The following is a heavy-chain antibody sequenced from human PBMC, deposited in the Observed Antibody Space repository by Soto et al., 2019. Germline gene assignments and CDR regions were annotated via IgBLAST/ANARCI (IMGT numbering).Heavy chain of an antibody. CDR3: AGSDGYLLAYHYYGMDV. Sequence: GGSLRLSCAASGFTVSSNYMSWVRQAPVKGLEWVSAIYSVGSTYYADSVKGRFTISRDNSKNTLYLQMNSLRAEDTAVYYCAGSDGYLLAYHYYGMDVWGQGTTVTVS. J-gene: IGHJ6*02. V-gene: IGHV3-53*01. CDR2: IYSVGST. D-gene: IGHD3-10*01. CDR1: GFTVSSNY.